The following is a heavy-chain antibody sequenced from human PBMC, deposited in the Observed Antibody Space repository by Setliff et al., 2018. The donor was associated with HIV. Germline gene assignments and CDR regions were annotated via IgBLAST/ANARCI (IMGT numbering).Heavy chain of an antibody. D-gene: IGHD2-8*01. CDR2: INHSGRA. Sequence: PSETLSLTCAVYGESFSGYYWGWIRQPAGKGLEWLGEINHSGRAKYNPSLKSRASISADTSKNQFSLRLTSVTAADTAVYYCARGAPYCNHGICHLFDYWGHGNLVTSPQ. CDR1: GESFSGYY. V-gene: IGHV4-34*01. CDR3: ARGAPYCNHGICHLFDY. J-gene: IGHJ4*01.